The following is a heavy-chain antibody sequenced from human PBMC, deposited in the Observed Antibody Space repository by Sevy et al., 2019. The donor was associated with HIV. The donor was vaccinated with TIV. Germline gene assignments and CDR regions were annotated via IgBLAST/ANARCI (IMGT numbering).Heavy chain of an antibody. J-gene: IGHJ4*02. CDR3: VSLFLSYRSGWSYFGY. CDR2: IFSSGST. D-gene: IGHD6-19*01. V-gene: IGHV3-66*02. CDR1: GFTVNDKY. Sequence: GGSLRLSCAISGFTVNDKYIIWVRQAPGKGLEWVSVIFSSGSTYYADSAKGRFTISRDNSKNTVDLQMNSVRVEDTAVYYCVSLFLSYRSGWSYFGYWGQGTLVTVSS.